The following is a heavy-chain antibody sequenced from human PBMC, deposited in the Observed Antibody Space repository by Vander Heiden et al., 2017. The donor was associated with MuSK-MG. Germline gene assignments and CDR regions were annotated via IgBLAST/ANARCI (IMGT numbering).Heavy chain of an antibody. D-gene: IGHD2-8*02. V-gene: IGHV3-21*06. CDR2: ISGATT. CDR1: RFPFSGRV. J-gene: IGHJ6*02. CDR3: ASRQHCTGGSCYYYGMDV. Sequence: EVQLAESGGGQVRPGGSLTLSCEVSRFPFSGRVVYWVRQAAGQGLEWVSSISGATTYYSDSAKGRFSMSRDNAKNSLYLQLDNLRDEDTAVYFCASRQHCTGGSCYYYGMDVWGQGTTVTVSS.